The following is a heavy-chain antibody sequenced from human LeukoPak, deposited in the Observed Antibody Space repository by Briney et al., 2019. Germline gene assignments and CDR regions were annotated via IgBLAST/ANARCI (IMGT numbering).Heavy chain of an antibody. V-gene: IGHV3-74*01. Sequence: GGSLRLSCAAYGFTFSSYARNWVRQAPGKGLVWVSRVISDGRSTSYADSVRGRFTSSRDNARNTLYLQMNSLRGEDTAVYYCARDEFLGPVTAYLDYWGQGSPVTVSS. CDR3: ARDEFLGPVTAYLDY. J-gene: IGHJ4*02. CDR2: VISDGRST. D-gene: IGHD2/OR15-2a*01. CDR1: GFTFSSYA.